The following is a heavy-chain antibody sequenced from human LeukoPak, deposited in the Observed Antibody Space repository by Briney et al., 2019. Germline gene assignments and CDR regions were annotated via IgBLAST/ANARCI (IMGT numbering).Heavy chain of an antibody. J-gene: IGHJ4*02. D-gene: IGHD7-27*01. CDR2: IYHSGST. CDR1: GGSISSGGYS. V-gene: IGHV4-30-2*01. Sequence: PSQTLSHTCAVSGGSISSGGYSWSWIRQPPGKGLEWIGYIYHSGSTYYNPSLKSRVTISVDRSKNQFSLKLSSVTAADTAVYYCARDITGEFDYWGQGTLVTVSS. CDR3: ARDITGEFDY.